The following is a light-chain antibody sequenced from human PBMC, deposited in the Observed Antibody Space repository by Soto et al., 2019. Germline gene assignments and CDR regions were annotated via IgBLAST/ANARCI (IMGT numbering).Light chain of an antibody. CDR2: EVT. CDR3: SSYAGNNNLI. V-gene: IGLV2-8*01. CDR1: SSDVGRYNY. J-gene: IGLJ2*01. Sequence: QSALTQPPSASGSPGQSVTISCTGTSSDVGRYNYVSWYQQHPGKAPKLMIYEVTKRPSGVPDRFSGSKSGNTASLTVSGLQAEDEADYYCSSYAGNNNLIFGGGTKLPS.